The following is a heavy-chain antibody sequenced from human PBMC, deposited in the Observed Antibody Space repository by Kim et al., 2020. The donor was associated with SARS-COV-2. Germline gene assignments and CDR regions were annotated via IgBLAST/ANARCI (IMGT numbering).Heavy chain of an antibody. J-gene: IGHJ5*02. CDR1: GYTFSDYA. CDR3: ARGRYYDFWNGHYTGLWTHAGIDP. Sequence: ASVKVSCKASGYTFSDYAINWVRQAPGRGLEWVGLINTNTGNPTYAQDFTGRLVFSLDTSVNTTYLQISGLKAEDTAIYYCARGRYYDFWNGHYTGLWTHAGIDPWGQGTLVTVSA. V-gene: IGHV7-4-1*02. CDR2: INTNTGNP. D-gene: IGHD3-3*01.